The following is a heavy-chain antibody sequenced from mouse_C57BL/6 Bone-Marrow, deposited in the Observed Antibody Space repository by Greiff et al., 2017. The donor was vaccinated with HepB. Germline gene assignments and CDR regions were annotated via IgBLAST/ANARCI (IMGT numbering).Heavy chain of an antibody. D-gene: IGHD2-3*01. J-gene: IGHJ4*01. V-gene: IGHV1-69*01. CDR3: ARWLLRARDY. CDR2: IDPSDSYT. CDR1: GYTFTSYW. Sequence: QVQLQQSGAELVLPGASVKLSCTASGYTFTSYWMHWVKQRPGQGLEWIGEIDPSDSYTNYNQKFKGKSTLTVDKSSSTAYMQLSSLTSEDSAVYDGARWLLRARDYGGQGTAVTVTA.